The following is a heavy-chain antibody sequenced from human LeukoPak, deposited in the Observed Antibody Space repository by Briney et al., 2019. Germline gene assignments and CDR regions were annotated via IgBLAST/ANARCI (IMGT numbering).Heavy chain of an antibody. CDR2: IIPIFGTA. V-gene: IGHV1-69*13. Sequence: SVKVSCKASGYTFTGYYVHWVRQAPGQGLEWMGGIIPIFGTANYAQKFQGRVTITADESTSTAYMELSSLRSEDTAVYYCARARHYYDSSGYYDYWGQGTLVTVSS. D-gene: IGHD3-22*01. CDR3: ARARHYYDSSGYYDY. J-gene: IGHJ4*02. CDR1: GYTFTGYY.